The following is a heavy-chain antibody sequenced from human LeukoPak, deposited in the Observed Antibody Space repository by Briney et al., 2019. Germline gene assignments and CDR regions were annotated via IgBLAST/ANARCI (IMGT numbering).Heavy chain of an antibody. D-gene: IGHD6-13*01. J-gene: IGHJ3*01. CDR1: GGSFSGYY. CDR3: ARHGGSSWYYAFDV. Sequence: PSETLSLTCAVYGGSFSGYYWSWIRQPPGKGLEWIGEINHSGSTNYNPSLKSRVTISVDTSKNQFSLKLSSVTAADTAVYYCARHGGSSWYYAFDVWGQGTMVTVSS. V-gene: IGHV4-34*01. CDR2: INHSGST.